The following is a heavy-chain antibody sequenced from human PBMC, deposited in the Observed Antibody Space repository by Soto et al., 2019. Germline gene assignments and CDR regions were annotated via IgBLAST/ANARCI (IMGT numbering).Heavy chain of an antibody. V-gene: IGHV1-18*01. J-gene: IGHJ4*02. CDR3: ARLYGSGKERTYYFDY. Sequence: ASVKVSCKASGYTFTSYGISWVRQAPGQGLEWMGWISAYNGNTNYAQKLQGRVTMTTDTSTSTAYMELRSLRSDDTAVYYCARLYGSGKERTYYFDYWGQGTLVTVYS. CDR1: GYTFTSYG. CDR2: ISAYNGNT. D-gene: IGHD3-10*01.